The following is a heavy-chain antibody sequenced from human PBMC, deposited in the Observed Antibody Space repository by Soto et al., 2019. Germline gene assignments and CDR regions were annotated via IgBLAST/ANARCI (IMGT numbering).Heavy chain of an antibody. CDR1: GFTFSSYA. CDR3: SKVRGYYGSGSYAY. J-gene: IGHJ4*02. CDR2: IRGNGVNT. Sequence: EVQLLESGGGLVQPGGSLRLSCVASGFTFSSYAMSWVLQPPGKGLEWGSGIRGNGVNTDYADSVKGRFTISRDTSKKPLKVQMDNLRAEDAAAYYGSKVRGYYGSGSYAYWGQGTLVTVSS. V-gene: IGHV3-23*01. D-gene: IGHD3-10*01.